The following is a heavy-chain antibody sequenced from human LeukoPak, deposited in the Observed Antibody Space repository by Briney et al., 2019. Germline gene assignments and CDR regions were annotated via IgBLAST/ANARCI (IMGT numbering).Heavy chain of an antibody. V-gene: IGHV1-3*01. CDR2: INGGDGNT. CDR3: ARSYIVVVQAVYFDY. J-gene: IGHJ4*02. D-gene: IGHD2-2*01. CDR1: GYTFSTYA. Sequence: GASVKVSCKPSGYTFSTYAIQWVRQAPGQRLEWMGWINGGDGNTKFSQKFQGRVTITRDTSARSSYMELSSLRSEDTAVYYCARSYIVVVQAVYFDYWGRGTLVTVSS.